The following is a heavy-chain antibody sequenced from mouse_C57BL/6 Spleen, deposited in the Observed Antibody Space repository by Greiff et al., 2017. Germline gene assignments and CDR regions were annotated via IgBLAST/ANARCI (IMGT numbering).Heavy chain of an antibody. V-gene: IGHV1-74*01. CDR3: AIAPIYDGYYDAMDY. CDR2: IHPSDSDT. CDR1: GYTFTSYW. D-gene: IGHD2-3*01. Sequence: VQLQQPGAELVKPGASVKVSCKASGYTFTSYWMHWVKQRPGQGLEWIGRIHPSDSDTNYNQKFKGKATLTVDKSSSTAYMRLSSLTSEGSAVYYCAIAPIYDGYYDAMDYWGQGTSVTVSS. J-gene: IGHJ4*01.